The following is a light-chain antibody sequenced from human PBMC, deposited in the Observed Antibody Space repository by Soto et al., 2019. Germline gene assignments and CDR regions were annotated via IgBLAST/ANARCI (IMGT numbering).Light chain of an antibody. CDR1: QSFSGH. V-gene: IGKV3-11*01. CDR2: DAS. J-gene: IGKJ5*01. Sequence: EIDLTQSPDTLSLSPVEIATLSFMASQSFSGHLAWYQQKPGQAPSLLIYDASKRATGIPARFSGSGFVTDDSLTISSLEHEDVAVNYCQQHSNCSPSTFGQGTRLDIK. CDR3: QQHSNCSPST.